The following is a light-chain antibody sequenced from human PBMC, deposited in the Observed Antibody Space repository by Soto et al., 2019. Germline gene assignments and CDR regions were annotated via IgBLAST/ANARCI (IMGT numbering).Light chain of an antibody. Sequence: EIVVTQSPDSLALSSGERATISCRTSQTISTNSLAWYQQRAGQAPRLLVYGTSSRATGIPDRFSGSGSGTDFTLIINGLEPEDSAVYYCQQFGNSPFTFGPGTKVHIK. V-gene: IGKV3-20*01. CDR1: QTISTNS. CDR2: GTS. CDR3: QQFGNSPFT. J-gene: IGKJ3*01.